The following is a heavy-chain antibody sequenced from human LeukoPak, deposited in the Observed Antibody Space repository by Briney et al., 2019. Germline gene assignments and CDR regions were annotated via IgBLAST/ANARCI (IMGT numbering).Heavy chain of an antibody. D-gene: IGHD3-9*01. CDR1: GFTFSSYA. V-gene: IGHV3-30-3*01. CDR3: GRTYDILTFFDY. J-gene: IGHJ4*02. CDR2: ISYDGSNK. Sequence: QPGGSLRLSCAASGFTFSSYAMHWVRQAPGKGLEWVAAISYDGSNKYYGDSVKGRFTISRDNSKNTLDLQMNSLRADDTAVYFCGRTYDILTFFDYWGQGTLVTVSS.